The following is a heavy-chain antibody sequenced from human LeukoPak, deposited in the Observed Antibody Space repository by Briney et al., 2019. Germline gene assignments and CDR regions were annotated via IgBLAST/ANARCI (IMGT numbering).Heavy chain of an antibody. V-gene: IGHV3-30*02. J-gene: IGHJ4*02. CDR3: AKDSTAPISITMVRGRWYFDY. Sequence: GGSLRLSCGASGFTFSRYGMHWVRQAPGKGLEWVAFIRYDGSNKYYADSAKGRFTISRDNSKNTLYLQMNSLRAEDTAVYYCAKDSTAPISITMVRGRWYFDYWGQGTLVTVSS. D-gene: IGHD3-10*01. CDR2: IRYDGSNK. CDR1: GFTFSRYG.